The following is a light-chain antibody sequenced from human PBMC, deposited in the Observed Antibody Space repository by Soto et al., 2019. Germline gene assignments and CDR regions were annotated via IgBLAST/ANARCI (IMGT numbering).Light chain of an antibody. V-gene: IGKV1-9*01. CDR3: QQLNSYPQIT. CDR1: QGISSY. J-gene: IGKJ3*01. Sequence: DIQLTQSPSFLSASVGDRVTITCRASQGISSYLAWYQQKPGKAPKLLIYAASTLQSGDPSRFSGSGSGTEFTLTISSLQPEDFATYYCQQLNSYPQITFGPGTKVDIK. CDR2: AAS.